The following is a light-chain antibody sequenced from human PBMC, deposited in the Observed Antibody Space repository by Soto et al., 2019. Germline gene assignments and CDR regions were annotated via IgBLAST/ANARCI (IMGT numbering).Light chain of an antibody. V-gene: IGLV2-14*01. Sequence: QSVLTQPASVSGSPGQSITISFTGTSSDVGTYNHVSWYQQHPGKAPQLIIYEVSNRPSGLSNRFSASKSGNTASLTISGLQAEDEADYYCCSFTTSSTLVFGTGTKVTVL. CDR2: EVS. J-gene: IGLJ1*01. CDR3: CSFTTSSTLV. CDR1: SSDVGTYNH.